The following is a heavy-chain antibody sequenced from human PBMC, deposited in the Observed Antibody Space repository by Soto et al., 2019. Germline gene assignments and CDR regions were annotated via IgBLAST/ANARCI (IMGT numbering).Heavy chain of an antibody. CDR2: MSGSSSTT. D-gene: IGHD1-7*01. Sequence: GGSLRLSCATSGLTFSNYAMSWVRQAPGGGLEWVSSMSGSSSTTYFADSVRGRFTISRDRSKNTLYLQMSSLRAEDTALYYCAKNQERELPRVIDFWGQGTLVTVSS. CDR3: AKNQERELPRVIDF. CDR1: GLTFSNYA. V-gene: IGHV3-23*01. J-gene: IGHJ4*02.